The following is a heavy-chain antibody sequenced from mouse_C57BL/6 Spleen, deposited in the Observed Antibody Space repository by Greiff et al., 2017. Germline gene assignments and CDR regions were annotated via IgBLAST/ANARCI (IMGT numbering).Heavy chain of an antibody. J-gene: IGHJ3*01. Sequence: DVMLVESGGGLVQPGESLKLSCESNEYEFPSHDMTWVRKTPEKRLELVEAINSDGGSTYYPDTMERRFIISRDNPKKTLYLQMSSLRSEDTALYYCARRGYYGSKFAYWGQGTLVTVSA. CDR3: ARRGYYGSKFAY. CDR1: EYEFPSHD. V-gene: IGHV5-2*03. D-gene: IGHD1-1*01. CDR2: INSDGGST.